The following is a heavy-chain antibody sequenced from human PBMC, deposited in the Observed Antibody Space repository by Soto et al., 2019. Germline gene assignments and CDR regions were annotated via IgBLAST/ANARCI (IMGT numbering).Heavy chain of an antibody. J-gene: IGHJ6*02. CDR2: IWYDGSNK. D-gene: IGHD3-10*01. CDR1: GFTFSSYG. CDR3: ARTPTRITMVRGVRRTYYYGTDF. Sequence: GGSLRLSCAASGFTFSSYGMHWVRQAPGKGLEWVAVIWYDGSNKYYADSVKGRFTISRDNSKNTLYLQMNSLRAEDTAVYYCARTPTRITMVRGVRRTYYYGTDFWGQGTMVTVSS. V-gene: IGHV3-33*01.